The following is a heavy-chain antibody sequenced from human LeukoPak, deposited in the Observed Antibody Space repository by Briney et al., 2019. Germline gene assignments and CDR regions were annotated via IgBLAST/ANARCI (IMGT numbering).Heavy chain of an antibody. Sequence: SETLSLTCTVSGGSISRSSYYWGWIRQPPGKGLEWIGSIYYSGSTYYNPSLKSRVTISVDTSKNQFSLKLSSVTAADTAVYYCARDPHGDYVGWFDPWGQGTLVTVSS. CDR3: ARDPHGDYVGWFDP. V-gene: IGHV4-39*07. J-gene: IGHJ5*02. D-gene: IGHD4-17*01. CDR2: IYYSGST. CDR1: GGSISRSSYY.